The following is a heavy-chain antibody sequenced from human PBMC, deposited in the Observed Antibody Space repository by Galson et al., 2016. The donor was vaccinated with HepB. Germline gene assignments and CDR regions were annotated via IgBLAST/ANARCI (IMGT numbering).Heavy chain of an antibody. V-gene: IGHV1-18*01. CDR2: ISAYNGNSNT. Sequence: SVKVSCKASGYTFGNYGISWVRQAPGQGLEWMSWISAYNGNSNTDYAQKFQGRVSMTTDPSTSTAYMELTSLKSDDTAVYYFARDFCSGGSCPPPLGWWGQGTLVTVSS. CDR1: GYTFGNYG. D-gene: IGHD2-15*01. J-gene: IGHJ4*02. CDR3: ARDFCSGGSCPPPLGW.